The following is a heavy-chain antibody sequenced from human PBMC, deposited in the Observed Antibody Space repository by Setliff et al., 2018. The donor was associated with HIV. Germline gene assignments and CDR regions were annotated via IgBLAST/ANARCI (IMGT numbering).Heavy chain of an antibody. J-gene: IGHJ5*02. Sequence: SETLSLTCIVSHGSITSTSYYWGWVRQSPGRGLEWIGSIYYSGRTYYNPSLKSRLSMSVDTSKNQFSLKLSSVTAADTAVYYCARDIQAAGTGWFDPWGQGTLVTVSS. CDR2: IYYSGRT. D-gene: IGHD6-13*01. CDR1: HGSITSTSYY. CDR3: ARDIQAAGTGWFDP. V-gene: IGHV4-39*07.